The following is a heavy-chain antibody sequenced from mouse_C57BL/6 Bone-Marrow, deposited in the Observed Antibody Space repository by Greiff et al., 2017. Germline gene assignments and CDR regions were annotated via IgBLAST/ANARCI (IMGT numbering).Heavy chain of an antibody. CDR2: IDPYDSYT. J-gene: IGHJ4*01. Sequence: QVQLKQPGAELVKPGASVKLSCKASGYTFTSYWMQWVKQRPGQGLEWIGEIDPYDSYTNYNQKFKGKATLTVDTSSSTAYMQLSSLTSEDSAVYYCARDDYYAMDYGGQGTSVTVTS. CDR1: GYTFTSYW. V-gene: IGHV1-50*01. CDR3: ARDDYYAMDY.